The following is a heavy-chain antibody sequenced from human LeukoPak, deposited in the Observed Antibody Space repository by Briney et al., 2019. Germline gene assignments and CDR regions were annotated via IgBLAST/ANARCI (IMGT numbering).Heavy chain of an antibody. D-gene: IGHD3-22*01. Sequence: PGGSLRLSCAASGFTFSSYWMSWVRQAPGKGLEWVAVISYDGSNKYYADSVKGRFTISRDNSKNTLYLQMNSLRAEDTAVYYCAKDIGFDYYDSSYFDYWGQGTLVTVSS. V-gene: IGHV3-30*18. CDR1: GFTFSSYW. J-gene: IGHJ4*02. CDR2: ISYDGSNK. CDR3: AKDIGFDYYDSSYFDY.